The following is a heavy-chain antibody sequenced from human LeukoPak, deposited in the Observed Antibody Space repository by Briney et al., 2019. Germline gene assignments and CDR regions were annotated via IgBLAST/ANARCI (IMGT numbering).Heavy chain of an antibody. V-gene: IGHV1-2*06. J-gene: IGHJ4*02. D-gene: IGHD3-22*01. CDR3: ARVRDYYDSSGYYPRGAYFDY. Sequence: ASVKVSCKASGYTFTGYYMHWVRQAPEQGLEWMGRINPNSGGTNYAQKFQGRVTMTRDTSISTAYMELSRLRSDDTAVYYCARVRDYYDSSGYYPRGAYFDYWGQGTLVTVSS. CDR1: GYTFTGYY. CDR2: INPNSGGT.